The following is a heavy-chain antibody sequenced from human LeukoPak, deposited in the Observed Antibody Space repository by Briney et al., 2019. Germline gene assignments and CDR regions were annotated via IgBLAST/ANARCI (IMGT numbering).Heavy chain of an antibody. CDR2: MNPNSGNT. J-gene: IGHJ4*02. CDR3: AIEGPGELDPTFDY. V-gene: IGHV1-8*02. Sequence: ASVKVSCKASGYTFTSYDINWVRQATGQGLEWMGWMNPNSGNTGYAQKFQGRVTMTTDTSTSTVYMELRSLRSDDTALYYCAIEGPGELDPTFDYWGQGTLVTVSS. D-gene: IGHD1-26*01. CDR1: GYTFTSYD.